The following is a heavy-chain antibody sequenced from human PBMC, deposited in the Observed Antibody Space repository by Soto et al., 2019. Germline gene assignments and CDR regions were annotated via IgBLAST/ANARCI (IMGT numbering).Heavy chain of an antibody. CDR1: GFTFSSYE. J-gene: IGHJ6*02. D-gene: IGHD6-13*01. CDR2: ISSSGSTI. V-gene: IGHV3-48*03. CDR3: GRDGSSSWYRPYYYYSGMDV. Sequence: GWSLRLSGAAAGFTFSSYEMNCVRQAPGKGPEGVSYISSSGSTIYYADSVKGRFTISIDNAKNSLYLQMNSLRAEDTAVYYCGRDGSSSWYRPYYYYSGMDVWCQGTTVPVSS.